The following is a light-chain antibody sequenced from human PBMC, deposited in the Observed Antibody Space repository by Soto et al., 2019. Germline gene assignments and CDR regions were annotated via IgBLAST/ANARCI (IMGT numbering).Light chain of an antibody. CDR3: AAWDDSLSGRV. CDR2: RNN. Sequence: QSVLTQPPSASGTPGQRVTISCSGSSSNIGSNYVYWYQQLPGTAPKLLIYRNNQRPSGVPDRFSGSKSGTSASLAISGLRSQDQADYSCAAWDDSLSGRVFGTGTKVTVL. J-gene: IGLJ1*01. V-gene: IGLV1-47*01. CDR1: SSNIGSNY.